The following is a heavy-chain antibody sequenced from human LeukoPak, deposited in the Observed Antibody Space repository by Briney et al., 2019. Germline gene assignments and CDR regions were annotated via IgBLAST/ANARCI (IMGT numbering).Heavy chain of an antibody. CDR1: GFTFSSYG. Sequence: GRSLRLSCAASGFTFSSYGMHWVRQAPGKGLEWVSAISGSGGSTYYADSVKGRFTISRDNSKNTLYLQMNSLRAEDTAVYYCAKASGRRGRDYWGQGTLVTVSS. CDR3: AKASGRRGRDY. J-gene: IGHJ4*02. D-gene: IGHD3-10*01. CDR2: ISGSGGST. V-gene: IGHV3-23*01.